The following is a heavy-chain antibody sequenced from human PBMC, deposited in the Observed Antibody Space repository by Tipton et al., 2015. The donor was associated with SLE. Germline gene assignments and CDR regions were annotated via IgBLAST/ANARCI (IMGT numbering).Heavy chain of an antibody. D-gene: IGHD3-10*01. Sequence: SLRLSCAASGFTFSSYGMHWVRQAPGKGLEWVAVIWYDGSNKYYADSVKGRFTISRDNSKNTLYLQMNSLRAEDTAMYYCAKEFGSGRYYFDYWGQGTLVTVSS. CDR3: AKEFGSGRYYFDY. V-gene: IGHV3-30*18. CDR2: IWYDGSNK. CDR1: GFTFSSYG. J-gene: IGHJ4*02.